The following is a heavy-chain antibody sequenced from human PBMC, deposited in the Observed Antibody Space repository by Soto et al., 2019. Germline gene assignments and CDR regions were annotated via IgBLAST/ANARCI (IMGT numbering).Heavy chain of an antibody. V-gene: IGHV3-23*01. J-gene: IGHJ4*02. Sequence: EVQLLESGGGLVQPGGSLRLSCAASGFTFSSYAMSWVRQAPGKGLEWVSALSGSGGSTYYADSVKGRLTISRDNSKNTLYLQMNSLRAEDTAVYYCATTRTRGQWLAQDHWGQGTLVTVSS. D-gene: IGHD6-19*01. CDR3: ATTRTRGQWLAQDH. CDR1: GFTFSSYA. CDR2: LSGSGGST.